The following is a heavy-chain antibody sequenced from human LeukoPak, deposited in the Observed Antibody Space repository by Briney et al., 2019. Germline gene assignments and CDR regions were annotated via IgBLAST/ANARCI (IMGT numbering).Heavy chain of an antibody. CDR3: ATTNHCSGGSCSSWSPDS. Sequence: PGGPLRLSCGASGFTFSSYAMHWVRQAPGKGLEWVAVVSYDGNYKYYLDSVKGRFTISRDNSKNTLNLQMNSLRPEDTALYYCATTNHCSGGSCSSWSPDSWGQGTLVIVSS. CDR2: VSYDGNYK. CDR1: GFTFSSYA. V-gene: IGHV3-30-3*01. J-gene: IGHJ4*02. D-gene: IGHD2-15*01.